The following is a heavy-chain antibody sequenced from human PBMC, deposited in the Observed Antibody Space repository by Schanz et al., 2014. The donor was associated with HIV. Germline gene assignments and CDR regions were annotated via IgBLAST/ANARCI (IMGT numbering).Heavy chain of an antibody. CDR2: LSYDGINK. CDR1: GFSFSNYG. Sequence: QVQLVESGGGVVRPGRSLRLSCAASGFSFSNYGMHWVRQAPGKGLEWVAVLSYDGINKYFADSVKGRFTISRDNSKNTLYLQVKSLRAEDTAVYYCAKDPGILPRTYFDSWGQGTPVTVSS. J-gene: IGHJ4*02. D-gene: IGHD2-2*02. CDR3: AKDPGILPRTYFDS. V-gene: IGHV3-30*18.